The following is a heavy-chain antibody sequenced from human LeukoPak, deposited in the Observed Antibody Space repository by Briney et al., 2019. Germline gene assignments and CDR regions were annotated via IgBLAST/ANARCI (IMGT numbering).Heavy chain of an antibody. V-gene: IGHV4-59*01. D-gene: IGHD4-11*01. CDR1: GGSISSYY. J-gene: IGHJ4*02. CDR3: ARSDGDYSRNYFDY. Sequence: RPSETLSLTCTVSGGSISSYYWSWIRQPPGKGLEWIGYIYYSGSTNYNPSLKSRVTISVDTSKNQFSLKLSSVTAADTAVYYCARSDGDYSRNYFDYWGQGTLVTVSS. CDR2: IYYSGST.